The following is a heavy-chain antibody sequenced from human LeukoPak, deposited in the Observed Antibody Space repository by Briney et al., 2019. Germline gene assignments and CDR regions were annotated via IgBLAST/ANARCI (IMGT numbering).Heavy chain of an antibody. CDR3: ARGHYLRYCSGGSCFHGPYYYYCGMDV. D-gene: IGHD2-15*01. V-gene: IGHV4-34*01. J-gene: IGHJ6*02. CDR1: GGSFSGYY. CDR2: INHSGST. Sequence: SETLSLTCAVYGGSFSGYYWSWIRQPPGKGLEWIGEINHSGSTNYDPSLKSRVTISVDTSKNQFSLKLSSVTAADTAVYYCARGHYLRYCSGGSCFHGPYYYYCGMDVWGQGTTVTVSS.